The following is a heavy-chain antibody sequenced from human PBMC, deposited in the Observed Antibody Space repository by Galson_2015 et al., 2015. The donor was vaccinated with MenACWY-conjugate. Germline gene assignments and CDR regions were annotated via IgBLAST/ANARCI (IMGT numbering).Heavy chain of an antibody. CDR1: GFTIGRYW. Sequence: SLRLSCAASGFTIGRYWIHWVRQVPGKGPVWISCITVDATNTEFADSVKGRFALSRDNARNTVYLQMNSLTAEGTAVYYCARDGGGGTPFDCWGQGTLVTVSS. J-gene: IGHJ4*02. CDR2: ITVDATNT. V-gene: IGHV3-74*03. CDR3: ARDGGGGTPFDC. D-gene: IGHD1-26*01.